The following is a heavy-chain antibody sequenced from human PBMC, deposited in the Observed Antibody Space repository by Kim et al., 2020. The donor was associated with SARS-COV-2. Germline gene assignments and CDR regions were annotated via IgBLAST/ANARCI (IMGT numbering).Heavy chain of an antibody. J-gene: IGHJ5*02. V-gene: IGHV4-59*01. CDR2: IYYSGST. Sequence: SETLSLTCTVSGGSITTYYWTWIRKPPGKGLEWIGYIYYSGSTDYNPSLKSRVTISVDTSKNQFSLKLSSVTAADTAVYYCAGQYSINYSWFDPWGQGTL. CDR1: GGSITTYY. CDR3: AGQYSINYSWFDP. D-gene: IGHD6-6*01.